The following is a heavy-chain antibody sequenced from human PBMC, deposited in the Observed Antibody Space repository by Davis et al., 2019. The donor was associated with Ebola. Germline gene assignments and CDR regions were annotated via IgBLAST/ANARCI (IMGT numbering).Heavy chain of an antibody. CDR3: ARDPRTPEYNFWSGYRAWYYYGMDV. Sequence: PGGSLRLSCAASGFTFSSYWMSWVRQAPGKGLEWVANIKQDGSEKYYVDSVKGRFTISRDNAKNSLYLQMNSLRAEDTAVYYCARDPRTPEYNFWSGYRAWYYYGMDVWGQGTTVTVSS. D-gene: IGHD3-3*01. V-gene: IGHV3-7*03. CDR1: GFTFSSYW. CDR2: IKQDGSEK. J-gene: IGHJ6*02.